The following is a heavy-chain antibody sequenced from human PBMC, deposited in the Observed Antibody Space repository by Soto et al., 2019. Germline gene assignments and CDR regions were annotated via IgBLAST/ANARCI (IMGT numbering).Heavy chain of an antibody. Sequence: QVQLVQSGAEVKKPGASVKVSCKASGYTFTNFGISWVRQAPGQGLEWMGWISAYNGNTNYAQKFQGRVTMTTYTSSSTAYMEVRSLRFDDTSVYFGARGWTPIDYWGQGTLVTVSS. CDR3: ARGWTPIDY. CDR2: ISAYNGNT. D-gene: IGHD2-15*01. CDR1: GYTFTNFG. V-gene: IGHV1-18*01. J-gene: IGHJ4*02.